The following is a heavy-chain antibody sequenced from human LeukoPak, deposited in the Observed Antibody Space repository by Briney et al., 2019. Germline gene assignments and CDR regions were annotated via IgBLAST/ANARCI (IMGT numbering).Heavy chain of an antibody. D-gene: IGHD3-16*02. CDR2: ISAYNGNT. CDR3: ARSYRHEDYVRGSYRYSQQNYNYYFDY. J-gene: IGHJ4*02. Sequence: ASVKVSCKASGYTFTSYGISWVRQAPGQGLEWMGWISAYNGNTNYAQKLQGRVTMTTDTSTSTAYMELRSLRSDDTAVYYCARSYRHEDYVRGSYRYSQQNYNYYFDYWGQGTLVTVSS. CDR1: GYTFTSYG. V-gene: IGHV1-18*01.